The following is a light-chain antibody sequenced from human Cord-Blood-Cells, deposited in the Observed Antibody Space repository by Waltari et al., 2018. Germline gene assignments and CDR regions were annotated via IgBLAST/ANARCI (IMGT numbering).Light chain of an antibody. CDR3: QQDYNLPLT. CDR2: GAS. CDR1: QSVSSSY. J-gene: IGKJ4*01. V-gene: IGKV3D-7*01. Sequence: EIVMTQSPPTLSLSPGERPNLSCRDNQSVSSSYLSWYSQKPGQAPSLLIYGASTRATGIPARFSGSVSGTDFTLTISSLQPEDFAVYYCQQDYNLPLTFGGGTKVEIK.